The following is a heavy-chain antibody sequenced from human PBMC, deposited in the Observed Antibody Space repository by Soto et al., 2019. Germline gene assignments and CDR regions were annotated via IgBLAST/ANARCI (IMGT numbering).Heavy chain of an antibody. J-gene: IGHJ4*02. CDR3: ARVPPSGPYGTDY. D-gene: IGHD4-17*01. CDR1: GFTLSDHY. CDR2: TRNKANSYTT. Sequence: GGSLRLSCAASGFTLSDHYMDWVRQAPGKGLEWVGRTRNKANSYTTEYAASVKGRFTISRDDSKKSLYLQMNSLKTEDTAVYYCARVPPSGPYGTDYRGQGPLVTGFS. V-gene: IGHV3-72*01.